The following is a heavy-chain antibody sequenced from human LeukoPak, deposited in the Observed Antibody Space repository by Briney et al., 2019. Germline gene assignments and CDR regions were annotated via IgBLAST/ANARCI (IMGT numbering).Heavy chain of an antibody. CDR3: ARGRMVRGVISSWFDP. Sequence: SETLSLTCAVYGGSFSGYYWSWIRQPPGKGLEWIEEINHSGSTNYNPSLKSRVTISVDTSKNQFSLKLSSVTAADTAVYYCARGRMVRGVISSWFDPWGQGTLVTVSS. D-gene: IGHD3-10*01. J-gene: IGHJ5*02. CDR2: INHSGST. CDR1: GGSFSGYY. V-gene: IGHV4-34*01.